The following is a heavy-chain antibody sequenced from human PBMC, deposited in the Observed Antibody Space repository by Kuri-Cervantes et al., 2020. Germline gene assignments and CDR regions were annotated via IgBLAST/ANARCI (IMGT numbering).Heavy chain of an antibody. Sequence: GGSLRLSCAASGFTFSSYGMHWVRQAPGKGLEWVAVIWYDGSNKYYADSVKGRFTISRDNSKNTLYLQMNSLRAEDTAVYYCAKDFRGVMSYYYYGMDVWGQGTTVTVSS. V-gene: IGHV3-30*02. D-gene: IGHD3-10*01. CDR1: GFTFSSYG. CDR2: IWYDGSNK. J-gene: IGHJ6*02. CDR3: AKDFRGVMSYYYYGMDV.